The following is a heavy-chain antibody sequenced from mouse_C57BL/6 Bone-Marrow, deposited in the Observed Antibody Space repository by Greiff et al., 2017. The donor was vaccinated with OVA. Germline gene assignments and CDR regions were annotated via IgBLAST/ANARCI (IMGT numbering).Heavy chain of an antibody. Sequence: QVQLKESGAELVRPGASVTLSCKASGYTFTDYEMHWVKQTPVHGLEWIGAIDPETGGTAYNQKFKGKAILTADKSSSTAYMELRSLTSEDSAVYYCTREDYYGYGYWGQGTTLTVSS. CDR1: GYTFTDYE. CDR3: TREDYYGYGY. V-gene: IGHV1-15*01. CDR2: IDPETGGT. D-gene: IGHD2-2*01. J-gene: IGHJ2*01.